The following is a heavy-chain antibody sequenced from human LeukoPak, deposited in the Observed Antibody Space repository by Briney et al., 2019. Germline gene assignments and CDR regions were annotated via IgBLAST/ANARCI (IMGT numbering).Heavy chain of an antibody. CDR1: GFTFSSYW. CDR3: ARDPSLAIWGYYLVY. D-gene: IGHD3-16*01. CDR2: IKQDGSEK. V-gene: IGHV3-7*01. Sequence: GASLRLSCAASGFTFSSYWMSWVRQAPGKGLEWVANIKQDGSEKYYADSVKGRFTISRDNAKNSLYLQMNSLRAEGPAVYYCARDPSLAIWGYYLVYWGQGTLVSVSS. J-gene: IGHJ4*02.